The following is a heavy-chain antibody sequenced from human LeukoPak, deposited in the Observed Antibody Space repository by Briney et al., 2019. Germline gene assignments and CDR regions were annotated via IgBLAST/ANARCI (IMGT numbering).Heavy chain of an antibody. V-gene: IGHV3-15*01. Sequence: GGSLRLSCAASGFTVSSNYMSWVRQAPGKGLEWVGRIKSKTDGGTTDYAAPVKGRFTISRDDSKNTLYLQMNSLKTEDTAVYYCTTGATWIQLWFGEYYYYMDVWGKGTTVTVSS. CDR1: GFTVSSNY. D-gene: IGHD5-18*01. CDR2: IKSKTDGGTT. CDR3: TTGATWIQLWFGEYYYYMDV. J-gene: IGHJ6*03.